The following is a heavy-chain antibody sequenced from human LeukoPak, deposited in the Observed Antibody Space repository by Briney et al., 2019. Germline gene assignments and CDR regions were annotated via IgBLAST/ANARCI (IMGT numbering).Heavy chain of an antibody. D-gene: IGHD6-13*01. J-gene: IGHJ5*02. Sequence: SETLSLTCAVYGGSFSGYYWSWIRQPPGKGLEWIGEINHSGNTNYNPSLKSRVTMSVDTSKNQFSLKLSSMTAADTAIYYCARQVTAAAGTNWFDPWGQGTLVTVSS. CDR3: ARQVTAAAGTNWFDP. CDR1: GGSFSGYY. CDR2: INHSGNT. V-gene: IGHV4-34*01.